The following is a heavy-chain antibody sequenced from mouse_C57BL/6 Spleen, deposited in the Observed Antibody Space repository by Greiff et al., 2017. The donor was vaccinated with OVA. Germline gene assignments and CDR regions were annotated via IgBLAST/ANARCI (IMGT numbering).Heavy chain of an antibody. CDR1: GYAFSSSW. CDR3: VYDGSLYYAMDY. V-gene: IGHV1-82*01. CDR2: IYPGDGDT. J-gene: IGHJ4*01. Sequence: VQLQQSGPELVKPGASVKISCKASGYAFSSSWMNWVKQRPGTGLEWIGRIYPGDGDTNYNGKFKGKATLTADKSSSTAYMQLSSLTSEDSAVYFCVYDGSLYYAMDYWGQGTSVTVSS. D-gene: IGHD2-3*01.